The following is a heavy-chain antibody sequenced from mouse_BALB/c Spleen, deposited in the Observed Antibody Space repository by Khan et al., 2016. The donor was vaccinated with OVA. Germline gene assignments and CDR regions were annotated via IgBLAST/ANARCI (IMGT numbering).Heavy chain of an antibody. CDR1: GYTFTTYT. CDR2: IIPSNDYT. V-gene: IGHV1-4*01. J-gene: IGHJ3*01. Sequence: VQLQQSGAELARPGASVKMSCKASGYTFTTYTIHWVKQRPGQGLEWIGYIIPSNDYTNYHQKFKDRATLTADKSSSTAYRQLSSLTSEDSAVYYCCGEGAYYRSDGWFAYWGQGTLVTVSA. D-gene: IGHD2-14*01. CDR3: CGEGAYYRSDGWFAY.